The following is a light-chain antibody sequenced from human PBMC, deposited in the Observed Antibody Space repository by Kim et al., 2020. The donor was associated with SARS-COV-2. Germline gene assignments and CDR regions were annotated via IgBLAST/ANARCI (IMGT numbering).Light chain of an antibody. CDR2: QGT. Sequence: SYELTQPPSVSVSPGQTASITCSGDKLGDKYACWYQQKPGQSPVLVIYQGTKRPSGIPERFSGSISGNTATLTISGTQAMDEADYYCQAWDSSTAVFGGGTQLTVL. CDR1: KLGDKY. V-gene: IGLV3-1*01. CDR3: QAWDSSTAV. J-gene: IGLJ2*01.